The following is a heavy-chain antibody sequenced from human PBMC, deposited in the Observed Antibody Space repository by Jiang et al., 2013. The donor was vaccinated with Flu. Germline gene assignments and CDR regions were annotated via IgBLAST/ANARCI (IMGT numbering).Heavy chain of an antibody. CDR2: IYPGDSET. J-gene: IGHJ6*02. CDR3: ARHPRTPIGVVNYGMDV. D-gene: IGHD2-15*01. V-gene: IGHV5-51*01. Sequence: GIIYPGDSETRYSPSFQGQVTISADKSISTAYLQWSSLKASDTAMYYCARHPRTPIGVVNYGMDVWGQGTTVTVSS.